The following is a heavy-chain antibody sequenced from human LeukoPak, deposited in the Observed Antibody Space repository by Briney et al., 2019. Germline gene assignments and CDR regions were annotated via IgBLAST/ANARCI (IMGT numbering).Heavy chain of an antibody. CDR3: ASRGYYDSRFYSPFDY. CDR1: GGSLNSYA. D-gene: IGHD3-22*01. CDR2: TIPIFGTA. V-gene: IGHV1-69*05. J-gene: IGHJ4*02. Sequence: SVKVSCKASGGSLNSYAFSWVRQAPGQGLEWMGGTIPIFGTANYAQKFQGRVTITTDESTSTAYMELSSLRSEDTAVYYCASRGYYDSRFYSPFDYWGQGTLVTVSS.